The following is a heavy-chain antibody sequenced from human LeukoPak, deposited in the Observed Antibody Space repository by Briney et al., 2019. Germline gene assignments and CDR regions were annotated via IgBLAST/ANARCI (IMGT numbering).Heavy chain of an antibody. V-gene: IGHV4-59*08. D-gene: IGHD6-13*01. CDR1: GGSISSYY. CDR3: AVSYSSTWYWYFDL. CDR2: IYYSGST. Sequence: SETLSLTCTVSGGSISSYYWSWIRQPPGKGLEWIGYIYYSGSTNYNPSLKSRVTISVDTSKNQFSLKLSSVTAADTAVYYCAVSYSSTWYWYFDLWGRGTLVTVSS. J-gene: IGHJ2*01.